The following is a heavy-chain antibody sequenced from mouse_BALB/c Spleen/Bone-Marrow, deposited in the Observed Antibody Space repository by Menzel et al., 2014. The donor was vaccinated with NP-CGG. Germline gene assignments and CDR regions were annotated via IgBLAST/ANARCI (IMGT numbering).Heavy chain of an antibody. D-gene: IGHD5-2*01. CDR2: ISSGGSYT. CDR1: GFTFSSYT. CDR3: TRDHRTMGITTNYFDY. J-gene: IGHJ2*01. Sequence: EVHLVESGGGLVKPGGSLKLSCAASGFTFSSYTMSWVRQTPEKRLEWVATISSGGSYTYYPDSVKGRFTISRDNAKNTLYLQMSSLKSEDTAMYYCTRDHRTMGITTNYFDYRGLGTTLTVPS. V-gene: IGHV5-6-4*01.